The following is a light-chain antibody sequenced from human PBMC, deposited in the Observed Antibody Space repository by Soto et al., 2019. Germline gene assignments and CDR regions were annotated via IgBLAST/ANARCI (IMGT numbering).Light chain of an antibody. CDR2: DAS. CDR1: QSVISNY. J-gene: IGKJ3*01. Sequence: EIVLTQSPGTLSLSPGERATLSCRASQSVISNYLAWYRQKPGQAPRLLIYDASSRAAGIPDRFSGSGSGTDFTLTISSLQPEDFATYYCQQSYSTPFTFGPGTKVDIK. CDR3: QQSYSTPFT. V-gene: IGKV3D-20*02.